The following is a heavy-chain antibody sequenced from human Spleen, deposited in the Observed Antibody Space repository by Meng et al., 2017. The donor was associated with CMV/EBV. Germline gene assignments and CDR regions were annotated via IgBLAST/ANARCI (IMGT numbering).Heavy chain of an antibody. Sequence: GGSLRLSCAASAFTFDDYGMSWVRQAPGKGLEWVSGINWNGGSTGYADSVKGRFTISRDNAKNSLYLQMNSLRAEDTALYYCARVHQYCSSTSCLKYYFDYWGQGTLVTVSS. CDR2: INWNGGST. CDR3: ARVHQYCSSTSCLKYYFDY. D-gene: IGHD2-2*01. CDR1: AFTFDDYG. J-gene: IGHJ4*02. V-gene: IGHV3-20*04.